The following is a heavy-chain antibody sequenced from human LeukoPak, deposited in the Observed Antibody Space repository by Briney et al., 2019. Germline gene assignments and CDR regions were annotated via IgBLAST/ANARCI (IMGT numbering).Heavy chain of an antibody. D-gene: IGHD4-17*01. V-gene: IGHV1-69*01. CDR3: ARYSDPRHGYFDY. Sequence: SVKVSCKASGGTFTNYAISWVRQAPGQGLEWMGGIIPIFDTANYAQKFQGRVTITADESTSTADMELSSLRSEDTVVYYCARYSDPRHGYFDYWGQGTLVTVSS. CDR1: GGTFTNYA. CDR2: IIPIFDTA. J-gene: IGHJ4*02.